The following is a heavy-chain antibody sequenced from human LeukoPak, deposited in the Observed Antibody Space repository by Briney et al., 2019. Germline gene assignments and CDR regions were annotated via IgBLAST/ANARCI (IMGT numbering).Heavy chain of an antibody. D-gene: IGHD3-10*01. Sequence: SETLSLTCTVSGGSISSYYWSWIRQPPGKGLEWIGYIYYSGSTNYNPSLKSRVTISLDTSKNQFSLKLNSVTAADTAVYYCASHYGSGSFYSPFDCWGQGILVTVSS. J-gene: IGHJ4*02. CDR1: GGSISSYY. CDR2: IYYSGST. CDR3: ASHYGSGSFYSPFDC. V-gene: IGHV4-59*01.